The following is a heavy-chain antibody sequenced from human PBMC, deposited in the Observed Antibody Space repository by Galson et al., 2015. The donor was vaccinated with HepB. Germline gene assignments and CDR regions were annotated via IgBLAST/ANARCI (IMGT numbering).Heavy chain of an antibody. Sequence: SVKVSCKASGGTFNRYAISWVRQAPGQGLEWMGGIIPISRTPNYVQKFQGRVTITADESTNTCYMKLSSLRSEDTAVYYCARVVGPILEWSIMGNMDVWGQGTMVTVSS. CDR2: IIPISRTP. CDR3: ARVVGPILEWSIMGNMDV. CDR1: GGTFNRYA. J-gene: IGHJ6*02. D-gene: IGHD3-3*01. V-gene: IGHV1-69*13.